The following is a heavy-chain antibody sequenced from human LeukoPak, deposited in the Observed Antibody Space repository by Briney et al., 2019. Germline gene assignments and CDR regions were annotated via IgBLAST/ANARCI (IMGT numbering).Heavy chain of an antibody. CDR3: AKVRGPGEVSGWYYFDS. J-gene: IGHJ4*02. CDR2: ISYDGSNR. V-gene: IGHV3-30*18. Sequence: GGSLRLSCAASGFDFNNYVMHWVRQAPGKGLEWEAFISYDGSNRYYVDSVKGRFTISRDNSKNTLYLQMNSLRPEDTAVYYCAKVRGPGEVSGWYYFDSWGQGTLVTVSS. CDR1: GFDFNNYV. D-gene: IGHD6-19*01.